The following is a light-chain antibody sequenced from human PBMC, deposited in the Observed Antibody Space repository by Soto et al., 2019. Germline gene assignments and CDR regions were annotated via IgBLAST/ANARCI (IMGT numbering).Light chain of an antibody. V-gene: IGKV1-33*01. J-gene: IGKJ3*01. Sequence: DIQMTQSPSSLSASVGDRVTITCQASQDISNYLNWYQQKPVKAPKLLIYDASNLETGVPSRFSGSVSGTDFTFSISRLQPEDIAKYYCQHYDNPIFTFGPGTKVDIK. CDR3: QHYDNPIFT. CDR2: DAS. CDR1: QDISNY.